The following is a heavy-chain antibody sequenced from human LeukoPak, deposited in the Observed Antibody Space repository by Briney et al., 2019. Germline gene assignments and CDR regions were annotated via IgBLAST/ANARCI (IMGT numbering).Heavy chain of an antibody. CDR2: IYYSGST. CDR1: GGSISSYY. Sequence: SETLSLTCTVSGGSISSYYWSWIRQRPGKGLEWIGYIYYSGSTNYNPSLKSRVTISVDTSKNQFSLKLSSVTAADTAVYYCARYHTYYYGSGSYYKRDYYGMDVWGQGTTVTVSS. CDR3: ARYHTYYYGSGSYYKRDYYGMDV. D-gene: IGHD3-10*01. J-gene: IGHJ6*02. V-gene: IGHV4-59*08.